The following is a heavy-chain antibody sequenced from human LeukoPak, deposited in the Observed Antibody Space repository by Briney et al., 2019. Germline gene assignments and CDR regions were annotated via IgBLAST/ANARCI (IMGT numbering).Heavy chain of an antibody. V-gene: IGHV4-34*01. D-gene: IGHD3-10*01. Sequence: PSETLSLTCAVYGESFSGYYWSWIRQPPGKGLEWIGKSIHSGSTNYTPSLKSRVTISVDTSKNQFSLKLSSVTAADTAVYYCARGPLYYYGSGRSWWFDPWGQGTLVTVSS. J-gene: IGHJ5*02. CDR2: SIHSGST. CDR3: ARGPLYYYGSGRSWWFDP. CDR1: GESFSGYY.